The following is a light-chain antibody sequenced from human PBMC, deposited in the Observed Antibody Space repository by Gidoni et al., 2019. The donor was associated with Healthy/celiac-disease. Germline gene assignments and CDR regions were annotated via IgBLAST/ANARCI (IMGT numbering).Light chain of an antibody. CDR1: SSDIGGYHY. CDR3: SSYTSSNSYVM. J-gene: IGLJ3*02. Sequence: QSALTQPASVSGSPGQSITISCTGSSSDIGGYHYVSWYQQLPANAPKLIIFDVTYRPSGVSNRFSGSKSGNTASLTISGLQAEDEADYYCSSYTSSNSYVMFGGGTQLTVL. V-gene: IGLV2-14*03. CDR2: DVT.